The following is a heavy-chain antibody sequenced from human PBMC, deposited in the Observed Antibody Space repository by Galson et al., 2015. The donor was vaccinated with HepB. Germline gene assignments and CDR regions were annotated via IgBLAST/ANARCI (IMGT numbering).Heavy chain of an antibody. J-gene: IGHJ4*02. Sequence: SVKVSCKASGYTFTSYGISWVRQAPGQGLEWMGWISAYNGNTNYAQKLQGRVTMTTDTSTSTAYMELRSLRSDDTAVYYCARDWTGYSSSSPEDYWGQGTLVTVAS. CDR3: ARDWTGYSSSSPEDY. V-gene: IGHV1-18*01. CDR1: GYTFTSYG. CDR2: ISAYNGNT. D-gene: IGHD6-6*01.